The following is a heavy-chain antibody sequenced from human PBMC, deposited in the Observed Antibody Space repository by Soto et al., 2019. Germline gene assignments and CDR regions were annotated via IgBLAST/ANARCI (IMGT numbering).Heavy chain of an antibody. J-gene: IGHJ4*02. CDR1: GYTFTSYA. CDR3: ARGITLPTPLEY. V-gene: IGHV1-3*01. D-gene: IGHD1-20*01. CDR2: INAGNGNT. Sequence: ASVKVSCKSSGYTFTSYAMHSVRHSPGQRLEWMGWINAGNGNTKYSQKFQGRVTITRDTSAGTAYMELSSLRSEDTAVYYCARGITLPTPLEYWGQGTLVTVSS.